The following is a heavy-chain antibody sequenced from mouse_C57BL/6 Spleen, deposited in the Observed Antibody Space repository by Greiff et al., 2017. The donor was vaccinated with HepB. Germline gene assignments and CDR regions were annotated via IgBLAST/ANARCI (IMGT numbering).Heavy chain of an antibody. V-gene: IGHV1-78*01. CDR3: AKIYYGYEGFAY. CDR1: GYTFTDHT. J-gene: IGHJ3*01. Sequence: QVQLQQSDAELVKPGASVKISCKVSGYTFTDHTIHWMKQRPEQGLEWIGYIYPRNGSTKYNEKFKGKATLTADKSYSTAYMQLNSLTSEDSAVYFCAKIYYGYEGFAYWGQGTLVTVSA. D-gene: IGHD2-2*01. CDR2: IYPRNGST.